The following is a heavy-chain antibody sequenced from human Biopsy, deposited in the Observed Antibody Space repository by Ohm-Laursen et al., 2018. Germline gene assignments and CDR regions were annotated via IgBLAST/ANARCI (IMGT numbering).Heavy chain of an antibody. Sequence: SLRLSCSASGFTFNNYGMQWVRQAPGKGLEWVAFIFYDGSNTYYADSVKGRFTISRDNSRDTLYLQMSGLRAEDTAVYYCAKDRYNYTPIGGFSMDVWGQGTTVTVSS. CDR2: IFYDGSNT. D-gene: IGHD5-18*01. J-gene: IGHJ6*02. CDR1: GFTFNNYG. V-gene: IGHV3-30*18. CDR3: AKDRYNYTPIGGFSMDV.